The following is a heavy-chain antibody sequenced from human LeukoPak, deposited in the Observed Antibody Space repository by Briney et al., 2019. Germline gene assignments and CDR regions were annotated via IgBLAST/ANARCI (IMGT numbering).Heavy chain of an antibody. Sequence: SETLSLTCTVSGGSISSSDYYGGWIRQSPGKGLEWIASIYYSGNTYYNPSLESRVTISVDTSKNQFSLRLSFLTAADTAVYYCARYPTAMVSFDYWGQGTLVTVSS. J-gene: IGHJ4*02. V-gene: IGHV4-39*01. CDR2: IYYSGNT. D-gene: IGHD5-18*01. CDR3: ARYPTAMVSFDY. CDR1: GGSISSSDYY.